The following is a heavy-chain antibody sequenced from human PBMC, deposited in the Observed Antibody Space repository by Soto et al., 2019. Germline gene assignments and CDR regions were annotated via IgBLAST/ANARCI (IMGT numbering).Heavy chain of an antibody. CDR2: ISAYNGNT. CDR3: ARDPCTKVVCYRGPY. D-gene: IGHD2-8*01. CDR1: GYTFTSYG. J-gene: IGHJ4*02. V-gene: IGHV1-18*01. Sequence: ASVKVSCKASGYTFTSYGISWVRQAPGQGLEWMGWISAYNGNTNYAQKLQGRVTMTTDTSTSTAYMELRSLRSDDTAVYYCARDPCTKVVCYRGPYGGEGTLVTVSS.